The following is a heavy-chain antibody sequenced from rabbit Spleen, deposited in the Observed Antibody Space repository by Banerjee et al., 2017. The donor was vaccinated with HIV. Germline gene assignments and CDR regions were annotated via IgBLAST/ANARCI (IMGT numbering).Heavy chain of an antibody. CDR1: RFTFGTYW. CDR2: IYPGSSGNT. J-gene: IGHJ6*01. V-gene: IGHV1S45*01. Sequence: QEQLEESGGDLVKPEGSLTLTCTASRFTFGTYWLCWIRQAPGKGLEWIGCIYPGSSGNTYSATWAKGRFTISKTSSTTVTLQMTSLTAADTATYFCARDTSTSFSTYGMDLWGPGTLVTVS. D-gene: IGHD1-1*01. CDR3: ARDTSTSFSTYGMDL.